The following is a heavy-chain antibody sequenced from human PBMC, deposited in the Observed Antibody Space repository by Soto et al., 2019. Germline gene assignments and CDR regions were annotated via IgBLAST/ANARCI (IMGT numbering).Heavy chain of an antibody. D-gene: IGHD6-19*01. CDR2: IYYSGAT. V-gene: IGHV4-39*01. CDR3: ARRHYNSGPFDY. J-gene: IGHJ4*02. Sequence: QLQLQESGPGLVKPSETLSLTCTVSGGSISSSSYYWGWIRQPPGKGLEWIGSIYYSGATYYNPSLKSRVTISVDTSKNQFSLKLSSVTAADTAVYYCARRHYNSGPFDYWGQGTLVTVSS. CDR1: GGSISSSSYY.